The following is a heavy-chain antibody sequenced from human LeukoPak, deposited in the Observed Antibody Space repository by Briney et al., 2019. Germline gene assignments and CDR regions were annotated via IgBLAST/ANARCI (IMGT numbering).Heavy chain of an antibody. V-gene: IGHV3-48*01. CDR1: GFTFSSYS. D-gene: IGHD3-10*01. J-gene: IGHJ4*02. CDR3: ARLAYYYGSGSYYYYFDY. Sequence: GGSLRLSCAASGFTFSSYSMNWVRQAPGKGLEWVSYISSSSSTIYYADSVKGRFTISRDNAKNSLYLQMNSLRAEDTAVYYCARLAYYYGSGSYYYYFDYWGQGTLVTVSS. CDR2: ISSSSSTI.